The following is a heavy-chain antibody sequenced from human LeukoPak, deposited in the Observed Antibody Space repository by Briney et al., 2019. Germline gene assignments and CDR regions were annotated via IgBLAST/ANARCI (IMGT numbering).Heavy chain of an antibody. CDR1: GGSIRSSSYY. CDR2: ICYSGSS. J-gene: IGHJ5*02. CDR3: ATLSSGYPSWFDP. V-gene: IGHV4-39*01. Sequence: SETLSLTCSVSGGSIRSSSYYWGWIRQPPGTGLEWIGTICYSGSSYYNPSLESRVTISVDTSKNQFSLKLISVTAADTAVYYCATLSSGYPSWFDPWGQGTLVTVSS. D-gene: IGHD3-22*01.